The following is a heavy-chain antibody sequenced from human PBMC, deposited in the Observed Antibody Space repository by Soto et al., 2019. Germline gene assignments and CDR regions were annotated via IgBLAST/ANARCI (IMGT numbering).Heavy chain of an antibody. Sequence: ETLSLTCAVYGGSFSGYYWSWIRQPPGKGLEWIGEINHSGSTNYNPSLKSRVTISVDTSKNQFSLKLSSVTAADTAVYYCAREGSRSPAEYYFDYWGQGTLVTVSS. CDR2: INHSGST. CDR1: GGSFSGYY. V-gene: IGHV4-34*01. J-gene: IGHJ4*02. CDR3: AREGSRSPAEYYFDY.